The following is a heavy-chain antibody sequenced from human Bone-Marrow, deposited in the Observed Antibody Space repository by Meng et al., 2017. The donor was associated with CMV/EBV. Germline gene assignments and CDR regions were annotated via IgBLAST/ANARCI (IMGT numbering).Heavy chain of an antibody. D-gene: IGHD2-8*02. Sequence: GSLRLSCTVSGGSVSSGSYYWSWIRQPPGKGLEWIGYIYYSGSTNYNPSLKSRVTISVDTSKNQFSLKLSSVTAADTAVYYCARGRYWVYYYGMVVWGQGTTVTGSS. CDR1: GGSVSSGSYY. CDR3: ARGRYWVYYYGMVV. V-gene: IGHV4-61*01. CDR2: IYYSGST. J-gene: IGHJ6*01.